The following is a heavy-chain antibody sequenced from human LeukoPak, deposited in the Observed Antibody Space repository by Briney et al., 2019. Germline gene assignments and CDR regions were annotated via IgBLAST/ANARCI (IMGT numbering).Heavy chain of an antibody. CDR1: GGSFSAYY. CDR2: INHSGST. J-gene: IGHJ4*02. Sequence: PSETLSLTCGVYGGSFSAYYWTWIRQPPGKGLEWIGEINHSGSTNYNPSLKSRVTMSVAKNQFSLKLRSVTAADTAVYYCARNSGYSSSSDYFDYWGQGTLVTVSS. V-gene: IGHV4-34*01. CDR3: ARNSGYSSSSDYFDY. D-gene: IGHD6-13*01.